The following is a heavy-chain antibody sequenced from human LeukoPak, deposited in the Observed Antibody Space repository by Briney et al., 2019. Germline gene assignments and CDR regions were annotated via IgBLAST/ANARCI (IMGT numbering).Heavy chain of an antibody. CDR3: VSFYEAY. Sequence: GGSLRLSCVVSGFTVSSYSMIWVRQAPGKGLEFISYISRSGSTTYYADSVKGRFTISRDNVKNSLYLQVSSLRDEDTAVYYCVSFYEAYWGRGTLVTVSS. CDR1: GFTVSSYS. V-gene: IGHV3-48*02. CDR2: ISRSGSTT. J-gene: IGHJ4*02. D-gene: IGHD2/OR15-2a*01.